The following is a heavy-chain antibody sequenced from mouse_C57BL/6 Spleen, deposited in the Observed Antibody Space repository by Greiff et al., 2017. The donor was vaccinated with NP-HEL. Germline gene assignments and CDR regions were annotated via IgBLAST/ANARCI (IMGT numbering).Heavy chain of an antibody. V-gene: IGHV5-4*01. Sequence: EVQVVESGGGLVKPGGSLKLSCAASGFTFSSYAMSWVRQTPEKRLEWVATISDGGSYTYYPDNVKGRFTISRDNAKNNLYLQMSHLKSEDTAMYYCAREAVNFYFDYWGQGTTLTVSS. CDR1: GFTFSSYA. D-gene: IGHD1-3*01. CDR2: ISDGGSYT. J-gene: IGHJ2*01. CDR3: AREAVNFYFDY.